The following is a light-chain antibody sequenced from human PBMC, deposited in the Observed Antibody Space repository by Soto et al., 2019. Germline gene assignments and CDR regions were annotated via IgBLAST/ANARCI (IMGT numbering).Light chain of an antibody. CDR1: QSVSSY. CDR3: QQRSTPLT. CDR2: DAS. J-gene: IGKJ4*01. Sequence: EIVLTQSPATLSLSPGERATLSCRASQSVSSYFAWYQQKPGHAPSLLIYDASNSAAVIPTRFSGRCSGKVFTITISILEPDYSAVYYWQQRSTPLTFGGGTKVEIK. V-gene: IGKV3-11*01.